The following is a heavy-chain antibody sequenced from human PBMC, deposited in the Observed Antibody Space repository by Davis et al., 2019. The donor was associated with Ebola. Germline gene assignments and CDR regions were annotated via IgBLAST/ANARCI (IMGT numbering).Heavy chain of an antibody. V-gene: IGHV3-43*02. J-gene: IGHJ4*02. CDR3: IKDFGSS. CDR2: ISGDGRST. D-gene: IGHD6-6*01. CDR1: GFIFEDYA. Sequence: PGGSLRLSCAASGFIFEDYAMHWVRQGPGKGLEWVSFISGDGRSTIYADSVRGRFTISRDNSRSSLHLHMNNVTTEDTALYYCIKDFGSSWGQGTLVTVSS.